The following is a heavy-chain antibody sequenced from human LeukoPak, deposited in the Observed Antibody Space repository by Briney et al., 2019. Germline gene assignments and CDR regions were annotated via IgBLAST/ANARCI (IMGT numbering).Heavy chain of an antibody. D-gene: IGHD3-10*01. CDR3: ARVVDAMVRGVTNFDY. CDR1: GYSSTNYG. CDR2: IHIYRGNT. Sequence: PGASVKVSCKASGYSSTNYGISWVRQAPGQGLEWMGWIHIYRGNTNYAQKFQGRVTMTTDTSTSTVYMEVRGLRSDDTAVYYCARVVDAMVRGVTNFDYWGQGTLVTVSS. J-gene: IGHJ4*02. V-gene: IGHV1-18*01.